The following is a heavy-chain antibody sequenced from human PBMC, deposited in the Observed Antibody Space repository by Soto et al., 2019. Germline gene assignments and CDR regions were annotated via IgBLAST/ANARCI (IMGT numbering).Heavy chain of an antibody. Sequence: QVQLQESGPGLVKPSQTLSLTCTVSGGSISSGDYYWSWIRQPPGKGLEWIGYMYYSGSTYYNPSLQSRVTISVDTSTNQFSLKLSSVTAADTAVYYCARWLGYGPHFDYWGQGTLVTVSS. J-gene: IGHJ4*02. CDR2: MYYSGST. CDR3: ARWLGYGPHFDY. CDR1: GGSISSGDYY. V-gene: IGHV4-30-4*01. D-gene: IGHD5-12*01.